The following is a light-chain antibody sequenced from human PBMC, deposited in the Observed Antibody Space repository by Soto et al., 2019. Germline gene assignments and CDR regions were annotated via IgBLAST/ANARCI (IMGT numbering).Light chain of an antibody. J-gene: IGLJ1*01. CDR2: EVT. CDR3: SSHAGSSAFYV. CDR1: SSDVGGYKY. Sequence: QSVLTQPASVSGSPGQSIAISCTGSSSDVGGYKYVSWYQQYPGKAPKLMIYEVTNRPSGVSDRFSGSKSGNTASLTISGLQTEDEADYYCSSHAGSSAFYVFGTGTKLTVL. V-gene: IGLV2-14*01.